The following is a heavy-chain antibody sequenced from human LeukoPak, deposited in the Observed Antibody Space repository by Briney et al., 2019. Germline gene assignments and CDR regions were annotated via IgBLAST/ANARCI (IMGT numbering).Heavy chain of an antibody. CDR1: DASIRSYF. V-gene: IGHV4-59*08. D-gene: IGHD6-6*01. CDR3: ARHGFYISSSHFDY. J-gene: IGHJ4*02. CDR2: IYYSGTT. Sequence: SETLSLTCSVFDASIRSYFWSWIRQAPGKGLEWIGYIYYSGTTKYNASLKSRVTISVDTSKDQFSLNLSSVTAADTAVYYCARHGFYISSSHFDYWGQGMLVTVSS.